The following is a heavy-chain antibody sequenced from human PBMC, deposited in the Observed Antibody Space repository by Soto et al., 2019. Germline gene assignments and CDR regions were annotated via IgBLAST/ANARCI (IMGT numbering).Heavy chain of an antibody. CDR3: ATEYYYYDSSGYPEGAFDI. V-gene: IGHV1-69*13. CDR1: GGTFSSYA. CDR2: IIPIFGTA. Sequence: GASVQVACKASGGTFSSYAISWVRQAPRQGLEWMGGIIPIFGTANYAQKFQGRVMITADESTSTAYMELSSLRSEDTAVYYCATEYYYYDSSGYPEGAFDIWGQGTMVTVSS. J-gene: IGHJ3*02. D-gene: IGHD3-22*01.